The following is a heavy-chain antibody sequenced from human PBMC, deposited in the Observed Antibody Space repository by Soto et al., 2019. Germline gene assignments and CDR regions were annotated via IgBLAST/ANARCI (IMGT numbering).Heavy chain of an antibody. J-gene: IGHJ4*02. Sequence: EVQLVESGGGLVQPGRSLRVSCAASGFTFDDHAMHWVRQVPGKGLEWVSGISWNSGNIGYADSVKGRFTISRDNAENSLYLQMNSLRVEDTALYYCVRDMDVSGYARFDYWGQGTLVTVSS. D-gene: IGHD3-22*01. CDR2: ISWNSGNI. CDR1: GFTFDDHA. CDR3: VRDMDVSGYARFDY. V-gene: IGHV3-9*01.